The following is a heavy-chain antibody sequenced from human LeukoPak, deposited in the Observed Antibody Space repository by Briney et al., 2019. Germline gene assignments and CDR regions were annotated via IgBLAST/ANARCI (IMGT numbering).Heavy chain of an antibody. CDR1: GFTVSSNY. J-gene: IGHJ3*02. CDR2: LYSGGST. D-gene: IGHD5-12*01. CDR3: ARGNSGYDRAFDI. V-gene: IGHV3-66*01. Sequence: PGGSLRLSCAASGFTVSSNYMSWVRQAPGKGLEWVSVLYSGGSTYYADSVKVRFTISRDNSKNTLYLQMNSLRAEDTAVYYCARGNSGYDRAFDIWGQGTMVTVSS.